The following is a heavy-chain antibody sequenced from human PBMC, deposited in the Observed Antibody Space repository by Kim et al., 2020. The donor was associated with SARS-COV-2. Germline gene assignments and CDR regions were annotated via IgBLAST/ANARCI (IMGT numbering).Heavy chain of an antibody. CDR1: GGSISSGGYY. CDR2: IYYSGST. J-gene: IGHJ6*02. CDR3: ARDKFGSGSHYLGYYYGMDV. D-gene: IGHD3-10*01. V-gene: IGHV4-31*03. Sequence: SETLSLTCTVSGGSISSGGYYWSWIRQHPGKGLEWIGYIYYSGSTYYNPSLKSRVTISVDTSKNQFSLKLSSVTAADTAVYYCARDKFGSGSHYLGYYYGMDVWGQGTTVTVSS.